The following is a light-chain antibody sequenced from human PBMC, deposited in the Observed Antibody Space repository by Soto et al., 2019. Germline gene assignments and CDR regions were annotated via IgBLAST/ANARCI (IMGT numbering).Light chain of an antibody. CDR2: DAY. Sequence: MQLTQSPSSLSASVGHSVTLTCRASQGISSYLGWYQQKPGKAANLLIYDAYTLRSGVTSRFSGGGSGTDFTLTISSLQPEDFATYYCQQVNVYPSTFGEGTQVEIK. V-gene: IGKV1-9*01. CDR1: QGISSY. CDR3: QQVNVYPST. J-gene: IGKJ4*01.